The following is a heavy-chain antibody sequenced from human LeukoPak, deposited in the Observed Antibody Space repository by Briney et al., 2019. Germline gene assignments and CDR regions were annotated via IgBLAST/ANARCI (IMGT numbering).Heavy chain of an antibody. CDR2: IRSKAYGGTA. Sequence: PGGSLRLSCTASGFTFGDYAMSWFRQAPGKGLEWVGFIRSKAYGGTAEYAASVKGRFTISRDDSKSIAYLQMNSLKTEDTAVYYCTRSQYYHDSSAPGGYWGQGTLVTVSS. J-gene: IGHJ4*02. CDR1: GFTFGDYA. D-gene: IGHD3-22*01. V-gene: IGHV3-49*03. CDR3: TRSQYYHDSSAPGGY.